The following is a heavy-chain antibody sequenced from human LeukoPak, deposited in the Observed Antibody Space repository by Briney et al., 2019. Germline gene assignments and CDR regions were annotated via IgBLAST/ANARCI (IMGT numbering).Heavy chain of an antibody. V-gene: IGHV3-9*03. CDR2: ISWNSGSI. D-gene: IGHD6-13*01. Sequence: PGRSLRLSCAASGFTFDDYAMHWVRQAPGKGLEWVSGISWNSGSIGYADSVKGRFTISRDNAKNSLYLQMNSLRAEDMALYYCARGGGPSSSWGAYWGQGTLVTVSS. CDR3: ARGGGPSSSWGAY. J-gene: IGHJ4*02. CDR1: GFTFDDYA.